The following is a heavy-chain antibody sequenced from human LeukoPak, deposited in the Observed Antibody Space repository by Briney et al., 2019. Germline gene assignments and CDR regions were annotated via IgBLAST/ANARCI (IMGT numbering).Heavy chain of an antibody. CDR3: ARNVRDYDFWSGFAYYFDY. Sequence: PSETLSLTCAVYGGSFSGYYWSWIRQPPGKGLEWIGEINHSGSTNYNPSLKSRVTISVDTSKNQFSLKLSSVTAADTAVYYCARNVRDYDFWSGFAYYFDYWGQGTLVTVSS. V-gene: IGHV4-34*01. J-gene: IGHJ4*02. CDR1: GGSFSGYY. CDR2: INHSGST. D-gene: IGHD3-3*01.